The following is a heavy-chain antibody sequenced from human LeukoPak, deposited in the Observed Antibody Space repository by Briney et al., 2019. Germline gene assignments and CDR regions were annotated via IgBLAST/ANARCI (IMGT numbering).Heavy chain of an antibody. CDR1: GDSITTEHYW. CDR3: ARQLGVGVWALDR. D-gene: IGHD3-16*01. J-gene: IGHJ4*02. Sequence: KPSEILSLTCDVSGDSITTEHYWWGWLRQPPGKGLEWIAIIFYTGKIHDNPSLRNRISMSVDTSKDQFSLRLSAVTAADTAVYYCARQLGVGVWALDRWGQGTLVTVSS. CDR2: IFYTGKI. V-gene: IGHV4-39*01.